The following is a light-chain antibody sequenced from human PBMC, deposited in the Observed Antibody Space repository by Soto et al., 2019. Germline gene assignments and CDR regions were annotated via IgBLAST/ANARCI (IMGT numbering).Light chain of an antibody. V-gene: IGKV3D-15*01. CDR2: GAS. Sequence: EIVLTQSPATLSVSPGERAALSCRASQSVSNNLAWYPQKPGQPPRLLIFGASTRATGIPARFSGSGSEAEFALTISTLQSEDFAVYYCQQYSVWPLTFGGGTKVDIK. J-gene: IGKJ4*01. CDR1: QSVSNN. CDR3: QQYSVWPLT.